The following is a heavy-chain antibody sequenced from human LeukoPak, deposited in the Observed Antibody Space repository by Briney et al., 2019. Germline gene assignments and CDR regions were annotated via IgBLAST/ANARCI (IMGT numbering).Heavy chain of an antibody. Sequence: GGSLRLSCTASGCSFSTYSMTWVRQGPGKGLEWVSSIYNSGSKTFYADSVKGRFTISRDNSKNTLYSQMNSLTAEDTAIYYCSKDVVPDSGWDLDYWGQGTLVTVSS. J-gene: IGHJ4*02. CDR3: SKDVVPDSGWDLDY. CDR1: GCSFSTYS. D-gene: IGHD6-19*01. V-gene: IGHV3-23*05. CDR2: IYNSGSKT.